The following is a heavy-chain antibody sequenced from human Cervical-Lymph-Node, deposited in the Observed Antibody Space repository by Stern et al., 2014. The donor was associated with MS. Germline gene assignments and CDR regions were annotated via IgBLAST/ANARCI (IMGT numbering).Heavy chain of an antibody. CDR3: ARGGRWEPDFDF. Sequence: VQLLESGPRLVKPSETLSLTCTVSGGSISPYYLTYIRQAPGKGLELIGYIYYGGTNYYNPSLTRRVTILLDMSKNHIFLQRRTVDAADTAVYYCARGGRWEPDFDFWGQGTLVTVSS. D-gene: IGHD1-26*01. CDR1: GGSISPYY. J-gene: IGHJ4*02. V-gene: IGHV4-59*01. CDR2: IYYGGTN.